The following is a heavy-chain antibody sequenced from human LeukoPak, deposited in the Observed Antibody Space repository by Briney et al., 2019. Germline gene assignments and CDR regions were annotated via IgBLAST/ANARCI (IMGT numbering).Heavy chain of an antibody. D-gene: IGHD4-17*01. J-gene: IGHJ4*02. Sequence: PETLSLTCTVSGGSISSYYWSWIRQPPGKGLEWIGYIYYSGSTNYNPSLKSRVTISVDTSKNQFSLKLSSVTAADTAVYYCARVYGDHEDYWGQGTLVTVSS. CDR3: ARVYGDHEDY. V-gene: IGHV4-59*12. CDR1: GGSISSYY. CDR2: IYYSGST.